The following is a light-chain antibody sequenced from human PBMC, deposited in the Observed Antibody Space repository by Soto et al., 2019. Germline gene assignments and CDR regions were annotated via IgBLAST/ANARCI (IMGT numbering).Light chain of an antibody. CDR3: QPSNIYPRP. Sequence: EIQMTPSPSTLAASAGDRVSITSLATQHISRSSASSQQKPAKAPILLIYKASSLQSGLPSRFSGSGSGTEFTLTISSLQPDDFATHSCQPSNIYPRPFGQGTKVDIK. CDR1: QHISRS. V-gene: IGKV1-5*03. J-gene: IGKJ1*01. CDR2: KAS.